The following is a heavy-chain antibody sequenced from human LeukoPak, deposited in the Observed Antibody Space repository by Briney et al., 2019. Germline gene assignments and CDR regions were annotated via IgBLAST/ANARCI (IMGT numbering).Heavy chain of an antibody. CDR3: AKKGRATMVRAYYYYYMDV. CDR2: INHSGST. D-gene: IGHD3-10*01. V-gene: IGHV4-34*01. J-gene: IGHJ6*03. Sequence: SETLSLTCAVYGGSFSGYYWSWIRQPPGKGLEWIGEINHSGSTNYNPSLKSRVTISVDTSKNQFSLKLSSVTAEDTAVYYCAKKGRATMVRAYYYYYMDVWGKGTTVTVSS. CDR1: GGSFSGYY.